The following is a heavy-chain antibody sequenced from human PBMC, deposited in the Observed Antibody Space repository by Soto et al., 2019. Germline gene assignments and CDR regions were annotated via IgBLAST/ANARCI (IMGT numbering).Heavy chain of an antibody. D-gene: IGHD2-15*01. CDR2: FDPEDGET. J-gene: IGHJ4*02. Sequence: GASVKVSCKVSGYTLTELSMHWVRQAPGKGLEWMGGFDPEDGETIYAQKLQGRVTMTEDTSTDTAYMELSSLRSEDTAVYYCATRGLKDGWFFDYWGQGTLVTVPQ. V-gene: IGHV1-24*01. CDR3: ATRGLKDGWFFDY. CDR1: GYTLTELS.